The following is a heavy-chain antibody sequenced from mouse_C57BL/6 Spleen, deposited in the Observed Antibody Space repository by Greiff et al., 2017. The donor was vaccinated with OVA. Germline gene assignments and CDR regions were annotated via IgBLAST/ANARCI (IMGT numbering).Heavy chain of an antibody. CDR2: IDPNSGGT. D-gene: IGHD1-1*01. J-gene: IGHJ2*01. CDR3: AKEGYYYGSSLFDY. Sequence: VQLQQPGAELVKPGASVKLSCKASGYTFTSYWMHWVKQRPGRGLEWIGRIDPNSGGTKYNEKFKSKATLTVDKPSSTAYMQLSRLTSEDSAVYYCAKEGYYYGSSLFDYGGQGTTLTVSS. CDR1: GYTFTSYW. V-gene: IGHV1-72*01.